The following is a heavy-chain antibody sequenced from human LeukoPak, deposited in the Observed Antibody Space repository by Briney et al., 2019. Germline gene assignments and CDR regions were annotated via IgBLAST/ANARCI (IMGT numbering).Heavy chain of an antibody. Sequence: ISGTTSGTYYADSVKGRFTISRDNSKNTLFLQVNSLRAEDTAVYYCAKVRTYFYHGLDVWSQGTTVTVSS. D-gene: IGHD1-14*01. CDR2: ISGTTSGT. CDR3: AKVRTYFYHGLDV. J-gene: IGHJ6*02. V-gene: IGHV3-23*01.